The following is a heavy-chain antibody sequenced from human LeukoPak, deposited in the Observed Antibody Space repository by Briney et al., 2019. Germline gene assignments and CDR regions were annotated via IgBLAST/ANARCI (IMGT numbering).Heavy chain of an antibody. CDR2: IYYSGST. CDR1: GGSMSSYY. CDR3: ARSASRDAFDI. D-gene: IGHD6-25*01. J-gene: IGHJ3*02. V-gene: IGHV4-59*01. Sequence: SETLSLTCTVSGGSMSSYYWSWIRQPPGKGLEWIGYIYYSGSTNYNPSLKSRVTISVDTSKNQFSLKLISVTAADTAVYYCARSASRDAFDIWGQGTMVTVSS.